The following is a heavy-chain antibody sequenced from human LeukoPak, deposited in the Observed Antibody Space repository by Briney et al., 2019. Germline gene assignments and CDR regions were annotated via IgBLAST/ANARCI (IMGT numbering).Heavy chain of an antibody. V-gene: IGHV3-30*04. J-gene: IGHJ4*02. CDR1: GFTFSSYA. CDR3: ATEVMITFGGVIANDY. CDR2: ISYDGSNK. Sequence: PGGSLRLSCAASGFTFSSYAMHWVRQAPGKGLEWAAVISYDGSNKYYADSVKGRFTISRDNSKNTLYLQMNSLRAEDTAVYYCATEVMITFGGVIANDYWGQGTLVTVSS. D-gene: IGHD3-16*02.